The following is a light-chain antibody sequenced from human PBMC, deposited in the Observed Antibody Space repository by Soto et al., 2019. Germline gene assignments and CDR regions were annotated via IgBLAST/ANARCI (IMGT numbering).Light chain of an antibody. CDR2: GNS. CDR1: SSNIGAGYD. V-gene: IGLV1-40*01. Sequence: QSVLTHPPSVSGAPGQRVTISCSGSSSNIGAGYDVHWYQQLPGTAPKLLIYGNSNRPSGVPDRFSGSKSGTSASLAITGLQAEDEAEYYCQSYDSGLSGYVFGTGTKVTV. J-gene: IGLJ1*01. CDR3: QSYDSGLSGYV.